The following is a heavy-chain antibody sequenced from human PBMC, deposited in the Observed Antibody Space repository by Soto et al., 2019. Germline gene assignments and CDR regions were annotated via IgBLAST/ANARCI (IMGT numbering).Heavy chain of an antibody. CDR2: IYHSGST. CDR1: GGSISSYY. V-gene: IGHV4-59*12. D-gene: IGHD6-13*01. Sequence: SETLSLTCTVSGGSISSYYWSLIRPPPGKGLEWIGYIYHSGSTNYNPSLKSRVTISVDTSKNQFSLKLSSVTAADTAVYYCARVFPSIPRIAAAGKGNYNWFDPWGQRTLVTVSS. CDR3: ARVFPSIPRIAAAGKGNYNWFDP. J-gene: IGHJ5*02.